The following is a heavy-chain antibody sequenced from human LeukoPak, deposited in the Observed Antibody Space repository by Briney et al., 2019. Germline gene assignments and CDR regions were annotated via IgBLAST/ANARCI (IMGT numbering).Heavy chain of an antibody. CDR1: GFTFSTYA. CDR2: ISGSGSTT. J-gene: IGHJ4*02. V-gene: IGHV3-23*01. D-gene: IGHD4-23*01. CDR3: ARVSGLVVTPLGPKGRNYFDY. Sequence: GGSLRLSCAASGFTFSTYAMSWVRQAPGKGLEWVSIISGSGSTTFYADSVKGRFTISRDTSKNTVYLQMNSLRAEDTAVYYCARVSGLVVTPLGPKGRNYFDYWGQGTLVTVSS.